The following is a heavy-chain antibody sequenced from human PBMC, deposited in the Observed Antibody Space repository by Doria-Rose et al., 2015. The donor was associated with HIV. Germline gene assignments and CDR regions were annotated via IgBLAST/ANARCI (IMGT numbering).Heavy chain of an antibody. Sequence: GKGLEWVASISFDGSNKHYADSLKGRFTISRDNSKKTLFLQMSSLRAEDTAVYHCATEFLYRFDQVRGGYFDHWGQGTLVTVSS. V-gene: IGHV3-30*04. J-gene: IGHJ4*02. CDR3: ATEFLYRFDQVRGGYFDH. CDR2: ISFDGSNK. D-gene: IGHD2-2*02.